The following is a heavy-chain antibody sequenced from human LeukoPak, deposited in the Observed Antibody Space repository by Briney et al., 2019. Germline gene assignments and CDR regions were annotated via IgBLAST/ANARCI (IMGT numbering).Heavy chain of an antibody. V-gene: IGHV3-66*01. CDR3: ARVIIRRGGSGSYIDY. Sequence: GGSLRLSCAASGFTVSNNYMSWVRQAPGKGLEWVSVIFGGGGTYYADSVKGRFTISRDNSKNTLYLQMNSLRAEDTAVYYCARVIIRRGGSGSYIDYWGQGTLVTVSS. J-gene: IGHJ4*02. CDR2: IFGGGGT. D-gene: IGHD3-10*01. CDR1: GFTVSNNY.